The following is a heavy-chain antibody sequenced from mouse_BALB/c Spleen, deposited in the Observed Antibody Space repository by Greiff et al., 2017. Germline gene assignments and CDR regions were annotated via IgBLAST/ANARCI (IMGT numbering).Heavy chain of an antibody. CDR2: IYPYNGGT. Sequence: EVQLQESGPELVKPGASVKISCKASGYTFTDYNMHWVKQSHGKSLEWIGYIYPYNGGTGYNQKFKSKATLTVDNSSSTAYMELRSLTSEDSAVYYCARDHYYGPFAYWGQGTLVTVSA. CDR3: ARDHYYGPFAY. V-gene: IGHV1S29*02. J-gene: IGHJ3*01. CDR1: GYTFTDYN. D-gene: IGHD1-2*01.